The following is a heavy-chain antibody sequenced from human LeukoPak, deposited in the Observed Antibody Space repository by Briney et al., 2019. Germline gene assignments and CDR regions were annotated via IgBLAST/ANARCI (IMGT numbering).Heavy chain of an antibody. V-gene: IGHV3-21*06. J-gene: IGHJ3*02. Sequence: GGSLRLSCAASGVTLSIYTMNWVRQAPGKGLEWVSSLSGTGRYIYYADLMKGRFTISRDNAKNSLYLQMNSLRAEDTAVYYCARSLRDAFDIWGQGTMVTVSS. CDR1: GVTLSIYT. CDR3: ARSLRDAFDI. CDR2: LSGTGRYI.